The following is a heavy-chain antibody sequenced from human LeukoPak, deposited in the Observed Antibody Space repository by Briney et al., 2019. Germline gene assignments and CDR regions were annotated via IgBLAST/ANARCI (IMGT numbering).Heavy chain of an antibody. CDR3: ARSPYCTGGSCYLLY. J-gene: IGHJ4*02. D-gene: IGHD2-15*01. Sequence: SETLSLTCTVSGGSISSGGYYWSWIRQYPGRGLEWIGYIYYGGSTYYTPSLKSRVTISVDTSENQFSLNLSSVTAADTAVYYCARSPYCTGGSCYLLYWGQGTLVTVSS. V-gene: IGHV4-31*03. CDR1: GGSISSGGYY. CDR2: IYYGGST.